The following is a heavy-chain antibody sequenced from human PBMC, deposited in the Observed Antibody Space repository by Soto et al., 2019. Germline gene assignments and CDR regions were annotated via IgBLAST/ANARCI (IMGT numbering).Heavy chain of an antibody. CDR1: GGSISSYY. J-gene: IGHJ4*02. D-gene: IGHD5-18*01. V-gene: IGHV4-59*01. Sequence: SETLSLTCTVSGGSISSYYWSWIRQPPGKGLEWIGYIYYSGSTNYNPSLKSRVTISVDTSKNQFSLKLSSVTAADTAVYYCAAARGYSYGWNYWGQGTLVTVS. CDR2: IYYSGST. CDR3: AAARGYSYGWNY.